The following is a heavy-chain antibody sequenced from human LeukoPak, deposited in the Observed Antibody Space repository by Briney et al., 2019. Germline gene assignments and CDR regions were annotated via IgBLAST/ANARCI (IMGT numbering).Heavy chain of an antibody. V-gene: IGHV3-64*01. CDR2: INSNGGST. Sequence: GGSLRLSCAASGFSFSTYAMSWVRQTPGKGLEYVSGINSNGGSTQYANSVKGRFTISRDNSKHTLYLQMGSLRSEDTAVYYCARGPRIDFWSGYPDLEYYYYYMDVWGKGTTVTVSS. CDR1: GFSFSTYA. CDR3: ARGPRIDFWSGYPDLEYYYYYMDV. D-gene: IGHD3-3*01. J-gene: IGHJ6*03.